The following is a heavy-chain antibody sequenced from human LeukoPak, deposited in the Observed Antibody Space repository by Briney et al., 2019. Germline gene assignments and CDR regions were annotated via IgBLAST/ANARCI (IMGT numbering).Heavy chain of an antibody. V-gene: IGHV3-23*01. CDR2: ISGSGGST. D-gene: IGHD3-22*01. Sequence: GGSLSLSCAASGFTFSSYAMSWVRQAPGKGLEWVSAISGSGGSTYYADSVKGRFTISRDNSKNTLYLQMNSLRAEDTAVYYCAKDGAYDSSGYYFGYWGQGTVVAVSA. CDR1: GFTFSSYA. J-gene: IGHJ4*02. CDR3: AKDGAYDSSGYYFGY.